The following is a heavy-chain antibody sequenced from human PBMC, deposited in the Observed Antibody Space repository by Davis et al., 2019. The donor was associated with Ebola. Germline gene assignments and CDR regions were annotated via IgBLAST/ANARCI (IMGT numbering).Heavy chain of an antibody. J-gene: IGHJ4*02. CDR3: ARVSVTYFDY. CDR2: IYYSGST. D-gene: IGHD4-11*01. V-gene: IGHV4-30-4*08. CDR1: GTSFSDYF. Sequence: PSETLSLTCGLYGTSFSDYFWSWIRQTPGKGLEWIGYIYYSGSTYYNPSLKSRVSISVDTSKNQFSLKLSSVTAADTAIYYCARVSVTYFDYWGQGTLVTVSS.